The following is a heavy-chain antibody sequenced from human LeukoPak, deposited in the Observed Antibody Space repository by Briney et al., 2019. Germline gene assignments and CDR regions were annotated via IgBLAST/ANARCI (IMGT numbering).Heavy chain of an antibody. D-gene: IGHD3-22*01. Sequence: ASVKVSCTASGYTFTSFDINWVRQATGQGLEWMGWMNPNSGNTGYAQKFQGRVTMTRNTSISTAYMELSSLRSEDTAVYYCARGDRGYYYYYGMDVWGQGTTVTVSS. CDR3: ARGDRGYYYYYGMDV. J-gene: IGHJ6*02. V-gene: IGHV1-8*01. CDR2: MNPNSGNT. CDR1: GYTFTSFD.